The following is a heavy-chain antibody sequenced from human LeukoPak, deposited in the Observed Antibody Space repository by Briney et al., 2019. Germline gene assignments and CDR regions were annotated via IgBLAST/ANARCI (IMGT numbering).Heavy chain of an antibody. J-gene: IGHJ4*02. Sequence: GRSLRLSCAASRYTFSSYGLHWVCQAQGKGLEGVAVIWYDGGNKYYADSVKGRFTISRDNSKNTLYLQMNSLRAEDTAVYYCARDQGGRRRRYSYGCPGDYWGQGNLVTVSS. CDR3: ARDQGGRRRRYSYGCPGDY. D-gene: IGHD5-18*01. CDR2: IWYDGGNK. V-gene: IGHV3-33*01. CDR1: RYTFSSYG.